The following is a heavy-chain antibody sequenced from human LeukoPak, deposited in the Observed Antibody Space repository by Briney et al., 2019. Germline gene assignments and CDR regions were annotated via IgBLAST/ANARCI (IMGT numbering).Heavy chain of an antibody. CDR2: FDPEDGET. CDR3: ATEFVGATLHGAFDI. J-gene: IGHJ3*02. D-gene: IGHD1-26*01. Sequence: ASVKVSCKVSGYTLTELSMHWVRQAPGKGREWMGGFDPEDGETIYAQKFQGRVTMTEDTSTDTAYMELSSLRSEDTAVYYCATEFVGATLHGAFDIWGQGTMVTVSS. V-gene: IGHV1-24*01. CDR1: GYTLTELS.